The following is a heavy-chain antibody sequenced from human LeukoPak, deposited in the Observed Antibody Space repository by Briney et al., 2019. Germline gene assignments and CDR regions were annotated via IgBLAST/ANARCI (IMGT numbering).Heavy chain of an antibody. V-gene: IGHV3-21*01. Sequence: GGSLRLSCAASGFTFSSYSMNCVPQAPGRGLEWVSSITSPVGRMYYADSLKGRITISRDNARSTLYLQMNSLRAEDTAVYYCATDGRSSGWYGFDYWGQGILVTVSS. CDR2: ITSPVGRM. J-gene: IGHJ4*02. CDR3: ATDGRSSGWYGFDY. CDR1: GFTFSSYS. D-gene: IGHD6-19*01.